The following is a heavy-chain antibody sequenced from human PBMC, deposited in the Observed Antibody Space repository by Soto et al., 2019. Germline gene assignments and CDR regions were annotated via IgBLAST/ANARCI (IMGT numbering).Heavy chain of an antibody. J-gene: IGHJ6*02. D-gene: IGHD3-10*01. CDR2: IKQDGNEQ. Sequence: GGSLRLSCAASGFTFSNYWMSWVRQAPGKGLEWVANIKQDGNEQYYVDSLKGRFTISRDNAKNTLDLQMHGLRAEDMAVYYCARSVRSGSFPYYYCAMDVWGQGTTVTVSS. V-gene: IGHV3-7*02. CDR3: ARSVRSGSFPYYYCAMDV. CDR1: GFTFSNYW.